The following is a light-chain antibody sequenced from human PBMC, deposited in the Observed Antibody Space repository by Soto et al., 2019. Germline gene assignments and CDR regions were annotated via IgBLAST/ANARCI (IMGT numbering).Light chain of an antibody. CDR1: RSDVGGYNY. CDR3: NSYTSTSSWV. CDR2: EVS. Sequence: QSALTQPASASGSPGQSITISCTGTRSDVGGYNYVSWYQQHPGKAPKLMIYEVSNRPSGVSNRFSGSKSGNTASLTISGLQAEDEADYYCNSYTSTSSWVFGGGTKLTVL. J-gene: IGLJ3*02. V-gene: IGLV2-14*01.